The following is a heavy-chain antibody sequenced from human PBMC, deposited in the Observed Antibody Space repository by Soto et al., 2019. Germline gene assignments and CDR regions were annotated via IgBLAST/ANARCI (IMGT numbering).Heavy chain of an antibody. CDR2: ISGYNGKT. V-gene: IGHV1-18*01. CDR1: GYAFSSYG. Sequence: GASVKVSCKASGYAFSSYGISWVRQAAGQGPEWMGWISGYNGKTNYAQKLQGRVTMTTDSSTSTAYMELGSLRSDDTAVYFCARDLGYCSGSTCYPSYFDYWGQGTPVTVSS. CDR3: ARDLGYCSGSTCYPSYFDY. J-gene: IGHJ4*02. D-gene: IGHD2-15*01.